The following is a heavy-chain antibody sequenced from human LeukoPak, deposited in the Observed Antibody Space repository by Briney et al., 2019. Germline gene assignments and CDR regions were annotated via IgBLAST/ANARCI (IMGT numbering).Heavy chain of an antibody. CDR2: IYYSGST. CDR1: GGSISSYN. J-gene: IGHJ4*02. Sequence: SETLSLTCTVSGGSISSYNWSWIRQPPGKGLEWSGYIYYSGSTNYNPSLKSRVTISVDTSKNHFSLKLSSVTAADTAVYYCARDTDFWSGSFYFDYWGQGTLVTVSS. D-gene: IGHD3-3*01. CDR3: ARDTDFWSGSFYFDY. V-gene: IGHV4-59*01.